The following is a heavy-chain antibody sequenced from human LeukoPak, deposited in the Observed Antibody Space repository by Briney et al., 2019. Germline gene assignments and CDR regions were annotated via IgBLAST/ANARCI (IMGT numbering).Heavy chain of an antibody. Sequence: SVKVSCKASGGTFSSYTISWVRQAPGQGLEWMGRIIPILGIANYAQKFQGRVTITADKSTSTAYMELSSPRSEDTAVYYCAREWYYYDSSGEGYYFDYWGQGTLVTVSS. D-gene: IGHD3-22*01. CDR1: GGTFSSYT. V-gene: IGHV1-69*04. J-gene: IGHJ4*02. CDR3: AREWYYYDSSGEGYYFDY. CDR2: IIPILGIA.